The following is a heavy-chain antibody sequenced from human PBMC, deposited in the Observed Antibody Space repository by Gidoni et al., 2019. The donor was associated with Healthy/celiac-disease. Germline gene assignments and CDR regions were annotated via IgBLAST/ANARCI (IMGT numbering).Heavy chain of an antibody. V-gene: IGHV4-39*01. D-gene: IGHD2-21*02. Sequence: QLQLQESRPGLLKPSETLSLTCTVSGCAISSSSYYWGWIRQPPGKGLEWIGSIYYSGSTYYNPSLKSRFTISVDTSKNQFSLNLGSVTAADTAVYYCARRVGGNRLYYWVQGTLVTVSS. J-gene: IGHJ4*02. CDR2: IYYSGST. CDR1: GCAISSSSYY. CDR3: ARRVGGNRLYY.